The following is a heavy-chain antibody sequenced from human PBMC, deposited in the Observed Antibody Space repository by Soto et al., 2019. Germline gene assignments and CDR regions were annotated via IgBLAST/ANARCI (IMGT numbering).Heavy chain of an antibody. J-gene: IGHJ4*02. D-gene: IGHD6-19*01. CDR2: TYYRAKWYN. CDR1: GDTVSSNSAA. CDR3: ESEPRIAVAGPTGFDY. Sequence: SQTLSLTCAISGDTVSSNSAAWNWIRQSPSRGLEWLGGTYYRAKWYNDYAVSVKSRITINPDTSKNPFSLQLNSVTPEDTAVYYCESEPRIAVAGPTGFDYWGQGTLVTVSS. V-gene: IGHV6-1*01.